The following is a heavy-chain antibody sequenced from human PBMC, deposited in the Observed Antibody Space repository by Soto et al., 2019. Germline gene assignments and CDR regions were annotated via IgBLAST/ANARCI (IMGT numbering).Heavy chain of an antibody. D-gene: IGHD2-21*02. J-gene: IGHJ6*02. V-gene: IGHV4-34*01. CDR3: ARVGGNSPWYYYYGMDV. Sequence: SETLSLTCAVYGGSFSGYYWSWIRQPPGKGLEWIGEINHSGSTNYTPSLKSRVTISVDTSKNQFSLKLSSVTAADTAVYYCARVGGNSPWYYYYGMDVWGQGTTVTVSS. CDR1: GGSFSGYY. CDR2: INHSGST.